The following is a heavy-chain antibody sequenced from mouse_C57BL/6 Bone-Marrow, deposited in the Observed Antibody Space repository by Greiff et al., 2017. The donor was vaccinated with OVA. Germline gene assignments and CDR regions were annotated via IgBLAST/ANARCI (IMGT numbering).Heavy chain of an antibody. D-gene: IGHD2-4*01. J-gene: IGHJ3*01. CDR1: GYTFTSYW. V-gene: IGHV1-64*01. CDR3: ARWGDYASWFAY. CDR2: IHPNSGST. Sequence: VQLQQPGAELVKPGASVKLSCKASGYTFTSYWMHWVKQRPGQGLEWIGMIHPNSGSTHYNEKFKSKATLTVDKSSSTAYMQLSSLTSEDSAVYYCARWGDYASWFAYWGQGTLVTVSA.